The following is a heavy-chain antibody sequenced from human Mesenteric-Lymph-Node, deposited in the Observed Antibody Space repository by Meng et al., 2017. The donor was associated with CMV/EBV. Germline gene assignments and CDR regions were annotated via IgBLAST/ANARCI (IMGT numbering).Heavy chain of an antibody. Sequence: SETLSLTCSVSGGSTASSSYYWDWIRQAPGKGLEWIGSVFYSGSTHYNPSLESRVTMLIDTSKNEFSLKLTSVTAADTAVYYCARGRFSTYLYDGSGYYWFDPWGQGTLVTVSS. V-gene: IGHV4-39*07. CDR1: GGSTASSSYY. D-gene: IGHD3-22*01. CDR2: VFYSGST. CDR3: ARGRFSTYLYDGSGYYWFDP. J-gene: IGHJ5*02.